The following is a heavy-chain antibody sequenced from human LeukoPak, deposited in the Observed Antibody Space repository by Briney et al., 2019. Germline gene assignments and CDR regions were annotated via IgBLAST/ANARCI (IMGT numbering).Heavy chain of an antibody. J-gene: IGHJ4*02. V-gene: IGHV4-59*08. Sequence: SETLSLTCTVSGGSISSYYWSWIRQPPGKGLEWIGCIYYSGSTNYNPSFKSRVTISVDTSKNQSSLKLSSVTAADTAVYYCARGELPYYFDYWGQGTLVTVSS. CDR1: GGSISSYY. CDR3: ARGELPYYFDY. CDR2: IYYSGST. D-gene: IGHD1-26*01.